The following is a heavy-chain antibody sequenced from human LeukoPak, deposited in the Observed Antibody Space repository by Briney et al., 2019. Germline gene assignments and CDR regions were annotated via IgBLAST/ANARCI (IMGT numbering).Heavy chain of an antibody. CDR3: AGRMITFGGVIAPYYYGMDV. CDR2: IYSSGGT. CDR1: GFTVSSNY. V-gene: IGHV3-66*01. J-gene: IGHJ6*02. Sequence: GGSLRLSCAASGFTVSSNYMSWVRQAPGKGLEWVSVIYSSGGTYYADSVKGRFTISRDNSKNTLYLQTNSLRAEDTAVYYCAGRMITFGGVIAPYYYGMDVWGQGTTVTVSS. D-gene: IGHD3-16*02.